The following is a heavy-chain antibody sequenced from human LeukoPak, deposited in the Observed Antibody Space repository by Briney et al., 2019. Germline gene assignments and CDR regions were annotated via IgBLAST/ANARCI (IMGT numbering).Heavy chain of an antibody. V-gene: IGHV1-2*02. Sequence: ASVKVSCKASGYTFTGYYMHWVRQAPGQGLEWMGWINPNSGGTNYAQKFQGRVTMTRDTSISTAYMELSRLRSDDTAVYYCARGGCSSTSCTTSQYYYYGMDVWGQGTMVTVSS. CDR1: GYTFTGYY. CDR3: ARGGCSSTSCTTSQYYYYGMDV. D-gene: IGHD2-2*01. CDR2: INPNSGGT. J-gene: IGHJ6*02.